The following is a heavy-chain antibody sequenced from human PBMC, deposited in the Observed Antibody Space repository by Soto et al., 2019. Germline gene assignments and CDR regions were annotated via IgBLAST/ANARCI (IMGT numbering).Heavy chain of an antibody. CDR3: AREGDSHAFRGFDL. CDR2: IRDDGKKT. CDR1: GFTFSSYA. V-gene: IGHV3-30*04. J-gene: IGHJ5*02. D-gene: IGHD5-18*01. Sequence: PGGSLRLSCAASGFTFSSYAMHWVRQAPGKGLQWVAVIRDDGKKTNYATSVRGRFTVSRDMSKSTIFLQMNNLRIDDSAIYSCAREGDSHAFRGFDLWGQGTPVTVSS.